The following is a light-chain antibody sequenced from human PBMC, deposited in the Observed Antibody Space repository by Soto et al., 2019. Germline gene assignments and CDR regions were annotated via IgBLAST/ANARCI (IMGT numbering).Light chain of an antibody. J-gene: IGKJ1*01. CDR2: GAT. CDR1: QSVSIL. V-gene: IGKV3-15*01. CDR3: QQYDTSTWT. Sequence: EIVITQSPATQSVSPGERATLSCRASQSVSILLAWYQQKPGQAPRLLIHGATARETGIPDMFSGSGAGTEFTLTISRLEPEDFAVDHCQQYDTSTWTFGQGTKVDIK.